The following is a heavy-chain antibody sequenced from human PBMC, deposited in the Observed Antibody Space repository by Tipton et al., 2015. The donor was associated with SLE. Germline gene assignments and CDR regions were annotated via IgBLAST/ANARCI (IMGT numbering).Heavy chain of an antibody. D-gene: IGHD1-26*01. V-gene: IGHV1-69*01. J-gene: IGHJ1*01. CDR2: IIPIFSTA. Sequence: QLVQSGPEVKKPGSSVKVSCKASGGTFSSYAISWVRQAPGQGLEWMGGIIPIFSTANYAQKFQGRVTITADESTSTAYMELSSLRSEDTAVYYCAGGWRELQNAEYFQHWGQGTLVTVSS. CDR1: GGTFSSYA. CDR3: AGGWRELQNAEYFQH.